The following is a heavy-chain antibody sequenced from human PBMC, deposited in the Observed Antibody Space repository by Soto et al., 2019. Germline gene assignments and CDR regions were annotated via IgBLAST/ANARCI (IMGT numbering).Heavy chain of an antibody. J-gene: IGHJ4*02. CDR2: MCYSGST. Sequence: QVQLQESGPGLVKPSETLSLTCTVSGGSISSYYWSWIRQSPGKGLEWIGYMCYSGSTNYNPSLKSQVTISIDTSRNQFSLKLSSVTAADTAVYYCARGTFGVVKDWGQGTLVTVSS. CDR1: GGSISSYY. CDR3: ARGTFGVVKD. V-gene: IGHV4-59*01. D-gene: IGHD3-3*01.